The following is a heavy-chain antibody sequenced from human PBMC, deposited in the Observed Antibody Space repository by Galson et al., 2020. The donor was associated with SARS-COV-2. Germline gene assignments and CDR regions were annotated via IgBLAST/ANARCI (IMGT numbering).Heavy chain of an antibody. J-gene: IGHJ6*02. Sequence: TGGSLTLSCAASGFTFSDYYMNWIRQAPGKGLEWVSYISSSGSTIYYADSVKGRFTISRDNAKESLYLQLNSLRAEDTAIYYCAREDCSGGSCRHGMDVWGQGTAVTVSS. V-gene: IGHV3-11*01. CDR1: GFTFSDYY. CDR3: AREDCSGGSCRHGMDV. CDR2: ISSSGSTI. D-gene: IGHD2-15*01.